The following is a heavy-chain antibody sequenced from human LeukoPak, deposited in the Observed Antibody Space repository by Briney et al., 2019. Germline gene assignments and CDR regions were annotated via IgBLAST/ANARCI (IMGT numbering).Heavy chain of an antibody. CDR1: GFTFSSYS. CDR2: ISSSSSTI. V-gene: IGHV3-48*04. Sequence: GGSLRLSCAASGFTFSSYSMNWVRQAPGKGLEWVSYISSSSSTIYYADSVKGRFTISRDNAKNSLYLQMNSLGAEDTAVYYCARDRTAYCSGGSCFGWFDPWGQGTLVTVSS. CDR3: ARDRTAYCSGGSCFGWFDP. J-gene: IGHJ5*02. D-gene: IGHD2-15*01.